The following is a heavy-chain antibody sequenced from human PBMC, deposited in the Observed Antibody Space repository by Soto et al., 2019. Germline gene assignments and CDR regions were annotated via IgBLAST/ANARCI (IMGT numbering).Heavy chain of an antibody. J-gene: IGHJ4*02. CDR1: GYTFTNYG. V-gene: IGHV1-18*01. Sequence: QVPLVQSGAEVKKPGASVKVSCKASGYTFTNYGISWVRQAPGQGLEWMGWISAYNGNRDYAQKLQGRVTMTTDTSTSTAYMELRSLRSDDTAVYYCARVGAYCVSTSCHDYWGQGTLVTVSS. D-gene: IGHD2-2*01. CDR3: ARVGAYCVSTSCHDY. CDR2: ISAYNGNR.